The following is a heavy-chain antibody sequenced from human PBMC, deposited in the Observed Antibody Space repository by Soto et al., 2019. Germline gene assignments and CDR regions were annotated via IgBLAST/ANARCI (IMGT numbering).Heavy chain of an antibody. CDR2: IYPGDSDT. CDR3: ARARAYYYEGSVFTPYFDY. V-gene: IGHV5-51*01. CDR1: GYSFTSYW. J-gene: IGHJ4*02. D-gene: IGHD3-22*01. Sequence: GESLKISCKASGYSFTSYWIAWVRQMPGKGLEWMGIIYPGDSDTRYSPSFQGQVTISADESINTAYLQWSSLKASDTAMYYCARARAYYYEGSVFTPYFDYWGRGTRATVSS.